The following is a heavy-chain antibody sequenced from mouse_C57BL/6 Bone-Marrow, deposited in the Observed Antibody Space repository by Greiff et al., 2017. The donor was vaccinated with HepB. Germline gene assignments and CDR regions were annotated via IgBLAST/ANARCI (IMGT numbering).Heavy chain of an antibody. CDR3: ARKGTVVATPDY. J-gene: IGHJ2*01. V-gene: IGHV1-66*01. Sequence: VMLVESGPELVKPGASVKISCKASGYSFTSYYIHWVKQRPGQGLEWIGWIYPGSGNTKYNEKFKGKATLTADTSSSTAYMQLSSLTSEDSAVYYCARKGTVVATPDYWGQGTTLTVSS. CDR1: GYSFTSYY. D-gene: IGHD1-1*01. CDR2: IYPGSGNT.